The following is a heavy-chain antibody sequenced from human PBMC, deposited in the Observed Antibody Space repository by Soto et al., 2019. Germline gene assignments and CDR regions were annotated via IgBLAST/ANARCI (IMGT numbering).Heavy chain of an antibody. Sequence: QSTLKESGPTLVRPTQTLTLTCTVSGVSLSTSGVGGAWIRQPPGKALEWLGIIYWDDDERYSPSLRSRLTITKDTSLNQVVLRMTNMDPLDTATYYCAHSDPEGWALEYWGQGLLVTVSS. V-gene: IGHV2-5*02. J-gene: IGHJ4*02. CDR2: IYWDDDE. CDR3: AHSDPEGWALEY. CDR1: GVSLSTSGVG.